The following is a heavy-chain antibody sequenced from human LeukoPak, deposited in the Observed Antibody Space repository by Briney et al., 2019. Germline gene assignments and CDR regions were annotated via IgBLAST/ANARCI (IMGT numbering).Heavy chain of an antibody. V-gene: IGHV4-59*01. J-gene: IGHJ4*02. Sequence: SETLSLTCAVYGGSFSGYYWSWIRQPPGKGLEWIGYVYYTGSTNYNPSLKSRVTISLDASENQFSLRLSSVSAADTAVYYCARPRSSWYGEFDQWGQGTLVTVSS. CDR2: VYYTGST. D-gene: IGHD6-13*01. CDR3: ARPRSSWYGEFDQ. CDR1: GGSFSGYY.